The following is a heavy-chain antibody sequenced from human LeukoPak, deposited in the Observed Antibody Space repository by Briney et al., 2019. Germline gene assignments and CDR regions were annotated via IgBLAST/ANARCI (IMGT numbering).Heavy chain of an antibody. V-gene: IGHV3-23*01. J-gene: IGHJ6*03. D-gene: IGHD6-19*01. Sequence: PGGSLRLSCAASGFAFSSFAMGWVRQSPGKGLEWRSTINGGGNTTFYADSVKGRFTISRDNSKNTLYLHMDSLRPDDTAIYYCTKELHVAVAVADYYYFYMDVWGRGTAVSVSS. CDR1: GFAFSSFA. CDR2: INGGGNTT. CDR3: TKELHVAVAVADYYYFYMDV.